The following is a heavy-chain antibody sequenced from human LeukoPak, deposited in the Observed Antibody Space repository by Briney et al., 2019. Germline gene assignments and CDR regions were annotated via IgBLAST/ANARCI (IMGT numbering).Heavy chain of an antibody. CDR2: IKSKTDGGTT. J-gene: IGHJ3*02. CDR1: GFNFRAYW. D-gene: IGHD2-21*01. Sequence: PGGSLRLSCTTSGFNFRAYWMGWVRQAPGKGLEWVGRIKSKTDGGTTDYGAPLKGRFTISRDDSKNTLYLQMNSLKIEDTAVYYCTIPDPESLSLWRAFDIWGQGTMVTVSS. V-gene: IGHV3-15*01. CDR3: TIPDPESLSLWRAFDI.